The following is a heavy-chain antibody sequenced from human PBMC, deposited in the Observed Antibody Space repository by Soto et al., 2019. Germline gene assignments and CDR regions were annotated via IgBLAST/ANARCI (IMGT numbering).Heavy chain of an antibody. CDR1: GGSISSYY. J-gene: IGHJ4*02. V-gene: IGHV4-59*01. Sequence: SSETLSLTCTVSGGSISSYYWSWIRQPPGKGLEWIGYIYYSGSTNYNPSLKSRVTISVDTSKNQFSLKLSSVTAADTAVYYCARRRYDFWSGYLDYWGQGTLVTVSS. D-gene: IGHD3-3*01. CDR3: ARRRYDFWSGYLDY. CDR2: IYYSGST.